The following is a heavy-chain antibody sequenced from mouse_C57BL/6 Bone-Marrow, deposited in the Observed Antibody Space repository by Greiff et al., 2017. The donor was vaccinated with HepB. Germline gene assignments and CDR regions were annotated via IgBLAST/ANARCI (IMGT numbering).Heavy chain of an antibody. CDR1: GFTFSSYA. J-gene: IGHJ2*01. Sequence: EVKLMESGGGLVKPGGSLKLSCAASGFTFSSYAMSWVRQTPEKRLEWVATISDGGSYTYYPDNVKGRITISRDNTKNTLYLHMSHLKSEDTAMYYCAREGYWGQGTTLTVSS. CDR2: ISDGGSYT. CDR3: AREGY. V-gene: IGHV5-4*01.